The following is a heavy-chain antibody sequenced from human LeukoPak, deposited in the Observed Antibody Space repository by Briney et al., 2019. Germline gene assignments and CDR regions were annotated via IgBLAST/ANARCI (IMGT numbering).Heavy chain of an antibody. D-gene: IGHD6-13*01. CDR3: ATASIAAAGDDAFDI. CDR1: GYTLTELS. CDR2: FDPEDGET. Sequence: ASVKVSCKVSGYTLTELSMHWVRHAPGKGLEWMGGFDPEDGETIYAQKFQGRVTMTEDTSTDTAYMELSSLRSEDTAVYYCATASIAAAGDDAFDIWGQGTMVTVSS. J-gene: IGHJ3*02. V-gene: IGHV1-24*01.